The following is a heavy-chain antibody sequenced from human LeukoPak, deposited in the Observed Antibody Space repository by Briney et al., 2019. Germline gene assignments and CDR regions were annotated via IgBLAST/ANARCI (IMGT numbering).Heavy chain of an antibody. CDR1: GYTFTGYY. V-gene: IGHV1-2*02. CDR2: INPNSGGT. Sequence: ASVKVSCKASGYTFTGYYMHWVRQAPGKGLEGMGWINPNSGGTNYAQKFQGRVTMTRDTSISTAYMELSRLRSDDTAVYYCARPYYDILTGYPNWGQGTLVTVSS. J-gene: IGHJ4*02. CDR3: ARPYYDILTGYPN. D-gene: IGHD3-9*01.